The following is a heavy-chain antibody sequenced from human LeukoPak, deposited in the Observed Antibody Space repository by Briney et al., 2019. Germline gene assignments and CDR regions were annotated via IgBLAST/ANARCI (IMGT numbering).Heavy chain of an antibody. CDR2: IYPGDSDT. J-gene: IGHJ4*02. V-gene: IGHV5-51*01. D-gene: IGHD5-24*01. CDR1: GYSFVSYW. CDR3: ARHDGYNCDY. Sequence: GESLEISCKGSGYSFVSYWIGWVRQVPGKGLEWMGIIYPGDSDTRYSPSFQGQVTISVDKSISTAYLQWSSLRASDTAIYYCARHDGYNCDYWGQGTLVTVSS.